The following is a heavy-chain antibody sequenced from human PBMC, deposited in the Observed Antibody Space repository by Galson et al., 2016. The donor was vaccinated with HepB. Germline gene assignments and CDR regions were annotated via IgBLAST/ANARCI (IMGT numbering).Heavy chain of an antibody. CDR2: VKQDGSEK. CDR3: ARDGPHDFWSGYPFDY. Sequence: SLRLSCAASGFTFSSYWMSWVRQAPGKGLEWVANVKQDGSEKYYVESVKGRFTITRDNAKNSLYLQMNSLRAEDTAVYYCARDGPHDFWSGYPFDYWGQGTLVTVSS. V-gene: IGHV3-7*01. CDR1: GFTFSSYW. D-gene: IGHD3-3*01. J-gene: IGHJ4*02.